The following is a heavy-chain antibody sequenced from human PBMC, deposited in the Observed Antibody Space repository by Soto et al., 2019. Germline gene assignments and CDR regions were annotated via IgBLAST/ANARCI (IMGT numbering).Heavy chain of an antibody. CDR3: AKSNLFDP. CDR2: IESDGSSP. J-gene: IGHJ5*02. Sequence: EVQLVESGGGLVQPGGSLRLSCAASGFTFSSYWMHWVRQAPGKGLVWVSRIESDGSSPIYADSVKGRFTISRDNAKNTLYLQMNSLRAEDTAVYYCAKSNLFDPWGQGTLVTVSS. CDR1: GFTFSSYW. V-gene: IGHV3-74*01.